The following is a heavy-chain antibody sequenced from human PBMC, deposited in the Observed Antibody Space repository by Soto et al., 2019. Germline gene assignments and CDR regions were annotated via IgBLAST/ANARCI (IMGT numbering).Heavy chain of an antibody. Sequence: SETLSLTCTVSGGSISSDGSYWSWIRQHPGKGLEWIGCLFYSGSTYYNPSLKSRVTISVDTSKNQFSLKLSSVTAADTAVYYCAREFELAAFDYWGQGTLVTVSS. J-gene: IGHJ4*02. V-gene: IGHV4-31*03. CDR1: GGSISSDGSY. D-gene: IGHD6-13*01. CDR2: LFYSGST. CDR3: AREFELAAFDY.